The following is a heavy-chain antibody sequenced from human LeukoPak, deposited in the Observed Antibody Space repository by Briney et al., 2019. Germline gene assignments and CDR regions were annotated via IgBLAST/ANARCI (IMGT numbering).Heavy chain of an antibody. D-gene: IGHD5-18*01. CDR2: LFDSVNT. CDR1: GGSMSSHY. Sequence: SETLSLTCTVSGGSMSSHYWSWIRQPPGKGLEWIAYLFDSVNTKDNPSLQSRLTLSADTSKNQFSLRLSSVTAADTAVYYCATIKRGSIFGYFDFWGQGIKVTVSS. CDR3: ATIKRGSIFGYFDF. J-gene: IGHJ4*02. V-gene: IGHV4-59*11.